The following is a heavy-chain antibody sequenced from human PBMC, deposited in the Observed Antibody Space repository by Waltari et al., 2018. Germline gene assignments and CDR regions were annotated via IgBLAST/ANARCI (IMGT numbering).Heavy chain of an antibody. CDR3: TKPEIYDSSGYPYYYYMDV. V-gene: IGHV3-15*01. CDR1: GFTFSNAW. CDR2: IKSKTDGGTT. Sequence: EVQLVESGGGLVKPGGSLRLSCAASGFTFSNAWMSWVRQAPGKGLEWVGRIKSKTDGGTTDYAAPVKGRFTISRDDSKNTLYLQMNSLKTEDTAVYYCTKPEIYDSSGYPYYYYMDVWGKGTTVTVSS. D-gene: IGHD3-22*01. J-gene: IGHJ6*03.